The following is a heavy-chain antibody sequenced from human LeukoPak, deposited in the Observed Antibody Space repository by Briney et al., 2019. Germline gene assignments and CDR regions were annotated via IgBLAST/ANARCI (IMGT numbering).Heavy chain of an antibody. J-gene: IGHJ4*02. CDR2: ISWNSGSI. D-gene: IGHD3-22*01. CDR1: GFTFNDYA. Sequence: GGSLRLPCAASGFTFNDYAMHWVRQAPGKGLEWVSGISWNSGSIGYADSVKGRFTISRDNAKNSLYLQMNSLRAEDTALYYCAKAQRNYYDSWDIDYWGQGTLVTVSS. V-gene: IGHV3-9*01. CDR3: AKAQRNYYDSWDIDY.